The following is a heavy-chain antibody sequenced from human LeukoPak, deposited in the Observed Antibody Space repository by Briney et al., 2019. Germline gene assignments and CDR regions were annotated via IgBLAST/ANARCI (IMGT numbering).Heavy chain of an antibody. Sequence: GGSLRLSCVASGFTFSNYWMNWVRQAPGKGLEWVANIKGDGSDKKYVDSVKGRFTISRDNAKNTLYLLMNSLRAEDTAVYYCARPNWGAQLGYFDYWGQGTLVIVSS. V-gene: IGHV3-7*02. J-gene: IGHJ4*02. D-gene: IGHD3-16*01. CDR3: ARPNWGAQLGYFDY. CDR1: GFTFSNYW. CDR2: IKGDGSDK.